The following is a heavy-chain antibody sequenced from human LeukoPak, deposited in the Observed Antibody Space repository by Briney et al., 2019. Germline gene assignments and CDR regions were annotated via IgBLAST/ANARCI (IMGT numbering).Heavy chain of an antibody. D-gene: IGHD3-10*01. V-gene: IGHV4-59*01. CDR1: GGSISSYY. J-gene: IGHJ4*02. CDR3: ARLSDYYGSGSYYPDYYFDY. CDR2: IYSSGST. Sequence: PSETLSLTCTVSGGSISSYYWSWIRQPPGKGLEWIGYIYSSGSTNYNPSLKSRVTISVVMFKNQFSLKLSSVTAADTAVYYCARLSDYYGSGSYYPDYYFDYWGQGTLVTVSS.